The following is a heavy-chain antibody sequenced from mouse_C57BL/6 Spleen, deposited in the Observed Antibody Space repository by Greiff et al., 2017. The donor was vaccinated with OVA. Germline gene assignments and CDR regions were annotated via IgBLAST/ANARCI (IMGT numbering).Heavy chain of an antibody. D-gene: IGHD1-1*01. CDR2: IWRGGST. Sequence: VQLQQSGPGLVQPSQSLSITCTVSGFSLTSYGVHWVRQSPGKGLEWLGVIWRGGSTDYNAAFISRLSISKDNSKSQVFFKMNSLQADDTAIYYCARSVITTAWYFDVWGTGTTVTVSS. V-gene: IGHV2-2*01. CDR3: ARSVITTAWYFDV. J-gene: IGHJ1*03. CDR1: GFSLTSYG.